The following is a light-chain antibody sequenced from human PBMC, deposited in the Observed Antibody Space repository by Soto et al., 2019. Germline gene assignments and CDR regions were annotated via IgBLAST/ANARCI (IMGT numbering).Light chain of an antibody. CDR3: QQSYGTPLT. Sequence: DIEMTQSPSSLSASVGDRVTITCRASQSISSYLNWYQQKPGKVPKLLIYAASSLQSGVPSRFSGSGSGTDFTLTISSLQPEDFATYDCQQSYGTPLTFGGGTKVEIK. J-gene: IGKJ4*01. V-gene: IGKV1-39*01. CDR2: AAS. CDR1: QSISSY.